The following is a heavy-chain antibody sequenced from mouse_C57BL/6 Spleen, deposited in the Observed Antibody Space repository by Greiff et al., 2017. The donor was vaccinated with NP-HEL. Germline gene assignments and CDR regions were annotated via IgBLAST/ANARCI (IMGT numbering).Heavy chain of an antibody. D-gene: IGHD2-4*01. Sequence: VKLMESGAELVKPGASVKISCKASGYAFSSYWMNWVKQRPGKGLEWIGQIYPGDGDTNYNGKFKGKATLTADKSSSTAYMQLSSLTSEDSAVYFCARWVDYYFDYWGQGTTLTVSS. CDR2: IYPGDGDT. CDR1: GYAFSSYW. CDR3: ARWVDYYFDY. J-gene: IGHJ2*01. V-gene: IGHV1-80*01.